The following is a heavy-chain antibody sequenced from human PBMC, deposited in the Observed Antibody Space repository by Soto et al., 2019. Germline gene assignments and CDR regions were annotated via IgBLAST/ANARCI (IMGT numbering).Heavy chain of an antibody. D-gene: IGHD3-16*01. V-gene: IGHV1-18*01. CDR1: GYTFTSYG. CDR3: ARVFMSTVTPPSVLNDY. Sequence: QVQLVQSGAEVKKPGASVKVSCKASGYTFTSYGISWVRQAPGQGLEWMGWISAYNGNTNYAQKLQGRVTMTTDTSPCTAYMELMRPRSDDTAVYYYARVFMSTVTPPSVLNDYSCERNLLTVSS. J-gene: IGHJ4*02. CDR2: ISAYNGNT.